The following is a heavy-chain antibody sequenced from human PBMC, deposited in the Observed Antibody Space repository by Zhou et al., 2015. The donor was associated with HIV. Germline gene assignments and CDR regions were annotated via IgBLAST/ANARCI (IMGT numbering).Heavy chain of an antibody. Sequence: QVQLVQSGAEVKKPGSSVKVSCQASRGTFSNYPITWVRRAPGQGLEWMGAIIPMFGTVRYVQKFQGRVTLTADRSTNTAYMELSSLRSEDTAVYYCARVKAPLAAFDIWGQGTMVTVSS. J-gene: IGHJ3*02. CDR1: RGTFSNYP. CDR2: IIPMFGTV. V-gene: IGHV1-69*06. CDR3: ARVKAPLAAFDI.